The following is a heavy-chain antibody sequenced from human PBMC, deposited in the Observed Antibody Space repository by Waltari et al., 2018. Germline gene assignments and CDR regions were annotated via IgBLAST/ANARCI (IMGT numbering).Heavy chain of an antibody. V-gene: IGHV3-33*06. CDR3: AKDPDYGGKGAFDI. J-gene: IGHJ3*02. CDR2: IWYDGSKK. Sequence: QVQLVESGGGVVQPGRSLRLSCAASGFTFSSYGMHWVRQAPGKGLEWVAVIWYDGSKKDYAEAVKGRVTISRDNSKNTLYLQMNSLRAEDTAVYYCAKDPDYGGKGAFDIWGQGTMVTVSS. CDR1: GFTFSSYG. D-gene: IGHD4-17*01.